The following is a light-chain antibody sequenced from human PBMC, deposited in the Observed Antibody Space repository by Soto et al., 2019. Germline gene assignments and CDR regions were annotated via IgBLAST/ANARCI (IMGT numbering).Light chain of an antibody. J-gene: IGLJ1*01. CDR2: DVS. Sequence: QSALTQPASVSGSPGQSITISCTGTSSDVGAYNYDSCYQQHHPGEAPKLIIYDVSHRPSGVSNRFSGSKSGNTASLTISGLQTEDEADYYCSLYTSATTYVFGTGTKLTVL. CDR1: SSDVGAYNY. CDR3: SLYTSATTYV. V-gene: IGLV2-14*03.